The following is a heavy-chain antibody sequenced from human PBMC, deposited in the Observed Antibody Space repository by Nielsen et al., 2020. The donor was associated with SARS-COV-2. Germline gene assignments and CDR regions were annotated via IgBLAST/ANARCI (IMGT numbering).Heavy chain of an antibody. J-gene: IGHJ6*02. CDR3: ARDSFVTMVRGVMKYYYYGMDV. V-gene: IGHV1-18*01. CDR2: ISAYNGNT. D-gene: IGHD3-10*01. CDR1: GYTFTSYG. Sequence: ASVKVSCKASGYTFTSYGISWVRQAPGQGLEWMGWISAYNGNTNYAQKLQDRVTMTTDTSTSTAYMELRSLRSDDTAVYYCARDSFVTMVRGVMKYYYYGMDVWGQGTTVTVSS.